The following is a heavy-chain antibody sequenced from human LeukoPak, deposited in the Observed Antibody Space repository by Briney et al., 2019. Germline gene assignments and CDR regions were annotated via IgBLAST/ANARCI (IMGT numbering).Heavy chain of an antibody. J-gene: IGHJ4*02. D-gene: IGHD1-26*01. Sequence: GGSLRLSCAASGFTFSNAMHWVRQAPGKGLEWVSVISSNGNTKYYADSVKGRFTVSRDNSKNTLYLQMDSLRAEDTAVYYCARRGVVGSTTEFAFDHWGQGTLVTVSS. CDR3: ARRGVVGSTTEFAFDH. CDR2: ISSNGNTK. V-gene: IGHV3-30-3*01. CDR1: GFTFSNA.